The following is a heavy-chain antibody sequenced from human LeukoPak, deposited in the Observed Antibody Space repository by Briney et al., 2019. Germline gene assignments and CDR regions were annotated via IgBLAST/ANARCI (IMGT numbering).Heavy chain of an antibody. CDR2: IDPSDSYT. Sequence: GESLQISCQASGYGFTTYWITWVRQMRRQGREWMGWIDPSDSYTNYSPSSQGHGTIAADKSITIAHLQWSSLNASDTGIYFCARLIGASDSSGHYPTLDYWGQGTLVTVSS. CDR3: ARLIGASDSSGHYPTLDY. J-gene: IGHJ4*02. CDR1: GYGFTTYW. V-gene: IGHV5-10-1*01. D-gene: IGHD3-22*01.